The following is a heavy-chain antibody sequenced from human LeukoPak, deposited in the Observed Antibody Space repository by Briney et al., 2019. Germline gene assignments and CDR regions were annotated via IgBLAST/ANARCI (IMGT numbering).Heavy chain of an antibody. CDR2: ISWNSGSI. V-gene: IGHV3-9*01. CDR1: GFTFDDYA. D-gene: IGHD3-10*01. Sequence: GGSLRLSCAASGFTFDDYAMHWVRRAPGKGLEWVSGISWNSGSIGYADSVKGRFTISRDNAKNSLYLQMNSLRAEGTALYYCAKDMGGSGSSALDYWGQGTLVTVSS. J-gene: IGHJ4*02. CDR3: AKDMGGSGSSALDY.